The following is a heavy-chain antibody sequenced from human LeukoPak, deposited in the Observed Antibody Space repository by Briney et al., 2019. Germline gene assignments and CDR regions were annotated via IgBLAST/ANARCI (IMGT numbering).Heavy chain of an antibody. CDR1: VFTFSTCS. Sequence: GGCLRLSCAASVFTFSTCSMSWVRQAPWKGLEWVSTISGGGRSTDYADSVKGQFTISRDNSKNTLYLQMNSLRAEDTAVYYCARERYFDYWGQGTLVTVSS. CDR3: ARERYFDY. J-gene: IGHJ4*02. V-gene: IGHV3-23*01. CDR2: ISGGGRST.